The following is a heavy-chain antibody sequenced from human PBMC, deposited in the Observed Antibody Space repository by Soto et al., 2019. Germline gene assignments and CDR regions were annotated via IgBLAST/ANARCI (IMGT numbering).Heavy chain of an antibody. CDR2: ISYDGSNK. CDR3: ARDKSPYSSGWHNRHFDF. Sequence: QVQLVESGGGVVQPGRSLRLSCAASGFTFSTYAMHWVRQAPGKGLEWVAVISYDGSNKYYADSVKGRFTISRDNSKNTLYLQMNVLRAEDTAVYYCARDKSPYSSGWHNRHFDFWGQGALVTVS. CDR1: GFTFSTYA. V-gene: IGHV3-30-3*01. D-gene: IGHD6-19*01. J-gene: IGHJ4*02.